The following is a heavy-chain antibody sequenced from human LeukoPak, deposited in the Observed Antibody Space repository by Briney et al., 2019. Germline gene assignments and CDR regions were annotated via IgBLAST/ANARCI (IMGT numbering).Heavy chain of an antibody. D-gene: IGHD2-2*02. CDR2: INHSGST. Sequence: PSETLSLTCAVYGGSFSGYYWSWIRQPPGKGLEWIGEINHSGSTNYNPSLKSRVTISVDTSKNQFSLKLSSVTAADTAVYYCARNQLLYRWFDPWGQGTLVTVSS. CDR1: GGSFSGYY. CDR3: ARNQLLYRWFDP. J-gene: IGHJ5*02. V-gene: IGHV4-34*01.